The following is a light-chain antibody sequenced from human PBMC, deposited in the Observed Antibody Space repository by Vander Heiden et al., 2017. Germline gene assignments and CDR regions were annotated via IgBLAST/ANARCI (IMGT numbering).Light chain of an antibody. CDR2: DVS. J-gene: IGLJ2*01. V-gene: IGLV2-11*01. CDR1: SSDVGGYNY. CDR3: CSYAGSYTHVV. Sequence: QSALTQPRSVSGSPGQSVPISCTGTSSDVGGYNYVSWYQQHPGKAPKLMIYDVSKRPSGVPDRFSGSKSGNTASLTIPGLQAEDEADYYCCSYAGSYTHVVFGGGTKLTVL.